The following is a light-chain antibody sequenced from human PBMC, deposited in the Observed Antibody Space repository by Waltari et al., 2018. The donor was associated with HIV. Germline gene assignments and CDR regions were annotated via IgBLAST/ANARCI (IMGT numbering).Light chain of an antibody. V-gene: IGKV1-8*01. CDR3: QQYYTYPRT. CDR2: GTT. CDR1: QDISSN. J-gene: IGKJ1*01. Sequence: AIRMTQSPSSFSASTGDRVTITCRASQDISSNLAWYQQKPGRAPKLLIYGTTTLESGVPSRFSGSGSGTDFSLTISCLQSDDFATYYCQQYYTYPRTFGQGTEIEIK.